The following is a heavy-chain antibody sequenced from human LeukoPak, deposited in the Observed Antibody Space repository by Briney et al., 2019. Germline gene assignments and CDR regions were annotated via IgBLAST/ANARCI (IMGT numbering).Heavy chain of an antibody. Sequence: GGSLRLSCAASGFTFSSYSMNWVRQAPGKGLEWVPSISSSSSYIYYADSVKGRFTISRDNAKNSLYLQMNSLRAEDTAVYYCAREGSSWSLLGDYYYYYGMDVWGNGTTVTVSS. CDR3: AREGSSWSLLGDYYYYYGMDV. J-gene: IGHJ6*04. CDR1: GFTFSSYS. D-gene: IGHD6-13*01. CDR2: ISSSSSYI. V-gene: IGHV3-21*01.